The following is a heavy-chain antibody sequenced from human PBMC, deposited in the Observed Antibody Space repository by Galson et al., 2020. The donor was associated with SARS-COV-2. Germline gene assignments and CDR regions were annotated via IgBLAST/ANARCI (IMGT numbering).Heavy chain of an antibody. CDR1: GGSISSSSYY. CDR2: IYYSGST. D-gene: IGHD2-2*01. V-gene: IGHV4-39*07. Sequence: SETLSLTCTVSGGSISSSSYYWGWIRQPPGKRLEWIGSIYYSGSTYYNPSLKSRVTISVDTSKNQFSLKLSSVTAADTAVYYCARIGGVVVVTAAIPFDYWGQGTLVTVSS. J-gene: IGHJ4*02. CDR3: ARIGGVVVVTAAIPFDY.